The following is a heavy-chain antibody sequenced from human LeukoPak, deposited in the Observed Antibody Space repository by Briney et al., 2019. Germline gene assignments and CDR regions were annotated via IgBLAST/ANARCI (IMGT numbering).Heavy chain of an antibody. CDR1: GLTFSSYA. CDR2: ISYDGSNK. D-gene: IGHD6-19*01. Sequence: PGGSLRLSCAASGLTFSSYAMHWVRQAPGKGLEWVAVISYDGSNKYYADSVKGRFTISRDNSKNTLYLQMNSLRAEDTAVYYCAKQSRSSGWYPIDYWGQGTLVTVSS. CDR3: AKQSRSSGWYPIDY. J-gene: IGHJ4*02. V-gene: IGHV3-30*04.